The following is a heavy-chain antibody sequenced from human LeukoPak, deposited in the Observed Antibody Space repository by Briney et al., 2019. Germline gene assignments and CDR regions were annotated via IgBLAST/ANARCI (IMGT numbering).Heavy chain of an antibody. D-gene: IGHD3-10*01. V-gene: IGHV1-2*02. CDR3: ARSYGEADACDI. J-gene: IGHJ3*02. CDR2: INPNSSGK. Sequence: GASLKVSCKASGYTFTDYYMSWVRQAPGQGLEWVGCINPNSSGKNYAQTVQGRFTMSRDKSMSSVYLQMNRLRSEDTAVYYCARSYGEADACDIWRQGTMVTVSS. CDR1: GYTFTDYY.